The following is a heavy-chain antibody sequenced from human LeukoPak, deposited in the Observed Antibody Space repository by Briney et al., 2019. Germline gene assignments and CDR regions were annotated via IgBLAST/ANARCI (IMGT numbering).Heavy chain of an antibody. J-gene: IGHJ4*02. D-gene: IGHD1-1*01. CDR2: IDGPSDSI. V-gene: IGHV3-21*06. CDR1: GFTLNNAW. CDR3: ARLVCTTIPCYGKFYFDY. Sequence: GGSLRLSCAASGFTLNNAWMSWVRQAPGKGLEWVSSIDGPSDSIYYADSVKGRFTISRDDAKNSVYLQMNSLRAEDTGIYYCARLVCTTIPCYGKFYFDYWGQGTLVPVAS.